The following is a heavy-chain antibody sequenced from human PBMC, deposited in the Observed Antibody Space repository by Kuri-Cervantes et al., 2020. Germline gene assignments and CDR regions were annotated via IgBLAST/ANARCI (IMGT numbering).Heavy chain of an antibody. CDR1: GFTFSIYW. V-gene: IGHV3-7*01. Sequence: GESLKISCGASGFTFSIYWMSWVRQAPGKGLDWVANIKEDGSEKYYVDSVKGRFTVSRDNAKNSLYLQMNSLRVEDTAVYYCARRGGSYYDSSGNYSFYWGQGTLVTVSS. CDR3: ARRGGSYYDSSGNYSFY. CDR2: IKEDGSEK. D-gene: IGHD3-22*01. J-gene: IGHJ4*02.